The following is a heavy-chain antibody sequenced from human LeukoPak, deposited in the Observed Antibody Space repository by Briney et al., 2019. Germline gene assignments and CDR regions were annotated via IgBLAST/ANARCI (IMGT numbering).Heavy chain of an antibody. J-gene: IGHJ4*02. V-gene: IGHV1-69*10. Sequence: SVTVSFKASGGTFINYAMSWVRQAGGQGLAGMGRINPIFGIANYPQKFQGRVTITANKSTSTAYMELSSLRSEDTAVYYCAKGLPGGEWGQGPLVTVSS. CDR2: INPIFGIA. CDR3: AKGLPGGE. CDR1: GGTFINYA. D-gene: IGHD3-16*01.